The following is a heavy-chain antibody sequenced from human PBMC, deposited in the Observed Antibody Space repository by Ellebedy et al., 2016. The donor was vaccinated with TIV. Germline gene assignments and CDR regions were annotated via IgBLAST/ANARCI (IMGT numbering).Heavy chain of an antibody. V-gene: IGHV4-39*01. Sequence: SETLSLXXTVSGGSISSSSYYWGWIRQPPGKGLEWIGSIYYSGSTYYNPSLKSRVTISVDTSKNQFSLKLSSVTAADTAVYYCARQPINMIVVVITGYFDYWGQGTLVTVSS. CDR2: IYYSGST. J-gene: IGHJ4*02. CDR3: ARQPINMIVVVITGYFDY. D-gene: IGHD3-22*01. CDR1: GGSISSSSYY.